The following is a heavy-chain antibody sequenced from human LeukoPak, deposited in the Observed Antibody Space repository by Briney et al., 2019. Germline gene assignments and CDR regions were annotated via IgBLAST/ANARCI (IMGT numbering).Heavy chain of an antibody. D-gene: IGHD4-17*01. CDR2: IGESVDSI. CDR3: ARPEGDYVFDY. Sequence: GGSLRLSCAASGFTFSDFAMTWVRQAPGKGLEWVSIIGESVDSIYYADSVRGRFTISRDTSKNTPYLQMRSLRVEDTALYYCARPEGDYVFDYWGQGALVTVSS. CDR1: GFTFSDFA. V-gene: IGHV3-23*01. J-gene: IGHJ4*02.